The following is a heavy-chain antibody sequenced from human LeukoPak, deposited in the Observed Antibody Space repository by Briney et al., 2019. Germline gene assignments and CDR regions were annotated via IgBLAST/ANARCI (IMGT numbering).Heavy chain of an antibody. J-gene: IGHJ3*02. CDR1: RFTFSDQY. Sequence: GGSLRLSCADSRFTFSDQYTDWVRQAPGKGLEWVGRSANKADSYTTEYAASVKGRFTISRDDSKNPMFLQMNSLKIEDTAVYYCTRGYSGASIYAFDIWGLGTMVTVSS. CDR3: TRGYSGASIYAFDI. V-gene: IGHV3-72*01. CDR2: SANKADSYTT. D-gene: IGHD5-12*01.